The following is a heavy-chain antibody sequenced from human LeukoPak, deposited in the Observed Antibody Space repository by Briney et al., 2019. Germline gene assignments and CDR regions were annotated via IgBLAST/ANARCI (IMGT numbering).Heavy chain of an antibody. CDR2: ISGSGGNT. Sequence: PGGSLRLSCAASGLTFSSYAMSWVRQAPGRGLEWVSAISGSGGNTYYADSVKGRFTISRDNSKNTLYLQMNSLRAEDTAVYYCAREAPAYYYDSSNSKHFDYWGQGTLVTVSS. J-gene: IGHJ4*02. V-gene: IGHV3-23*01. CDR3: AREAPAYYYDSSNSKHFDY. CDR1: GLTFSSYA. D-gene: IGHD3-22*01.